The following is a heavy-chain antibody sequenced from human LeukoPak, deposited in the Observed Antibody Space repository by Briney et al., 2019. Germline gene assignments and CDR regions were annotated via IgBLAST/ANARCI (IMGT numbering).Heavy chain of an antibody. CDR2: ISYDGSNK. J-gene: IGHJ4*02. V-gene: IGHV3-30*03. Sequence: PGGSLRLSCAASGFTFSSYGMHWVRQAPGKGLEWVAVISYDGSNKYYADSVKGRFTISRDNSKNTLYLQMNSLRAEDTAVYYCATVVGANKSFDYWGQGTLVTVSS. CDR1: GFTFSSYG. D-gene: IGHD1-26*01. CDR3: ATVVGANKSFDY.